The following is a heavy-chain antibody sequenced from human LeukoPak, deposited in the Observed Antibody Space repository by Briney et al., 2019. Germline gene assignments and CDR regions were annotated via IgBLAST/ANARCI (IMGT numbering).Heavy chain of an antibody. CDR1: GVTFSSYG. D-gene: IGHD3-22*01. V-gene: IGHV3-30*18. J-gene: IGHJ4*02. Sequence: GGSLRLSCAASGVTFSSYGMHWVRQAPGKGLEWVTFISDDGSRKCYADSVKGRFTISRDNSKNTLYLQMNSLRAEDTAVYYCAKLDYYDSSGPPDYWGQGTLVTVSS. CDR2: ISDDGSRK. CDR3: AKLDYYDSSGPPDY.